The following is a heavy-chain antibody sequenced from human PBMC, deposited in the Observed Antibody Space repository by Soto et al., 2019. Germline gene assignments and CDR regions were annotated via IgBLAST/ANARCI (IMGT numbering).Heavy chain of an antibody. CDR3: TGHRTHYGSGSTTHFDY. Sequence: QVQLQESGPGLVKPSETMSLTCTVPGGSISSYYWCWIRQPPGKGLEWIGYIYYSGSTNYNPSLKSRFTISVDTPKNQFSLKLGSVTAADTAVYYWTGHRTHYGSGSTTHFDYWGQGTLVTVSS. CDR2: IYYSGST. V-gene: IGHV4-59*08. J-gene: IGHJ4*02. D-gene: IGHD3-10*01. CDR1: GGSISSYY.